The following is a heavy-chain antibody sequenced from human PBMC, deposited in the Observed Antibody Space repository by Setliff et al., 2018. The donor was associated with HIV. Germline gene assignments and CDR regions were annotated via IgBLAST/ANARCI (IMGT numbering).Heavy chain of an antibody. CDR2: IYSTGSGRT. Sequence: SETLSLTCTVPGGSVTSSTYYWGWIRQPPGKGLEWIGNIYSTGSGRTYYSPSLKSRVTVSVDTSKNQFSLKLSSVTAADTAVYYCARDGEWLRLGTYWYFDLWGRGTLVTVSS. CDR1: GGSVTSSTYY. V-gene: IGHV4-39*07. CDR3: ARDGEWLRLGTYWYFDL. J-gene: IGHJ2*01. D-gene: IGHD5-12*01.